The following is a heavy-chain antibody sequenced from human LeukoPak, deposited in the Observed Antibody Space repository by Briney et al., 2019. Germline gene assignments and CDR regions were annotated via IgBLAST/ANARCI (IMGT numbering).Heavy chain of an antibody. CDR1: GGSLSGYY. D-gene: IGHD4-11*01. CDR3: ARLTGYSNYGRFDY. Sequence: SETLSLTCAVYGGSLSGYYWSWIRQPPGKGLEWIGEINHSGSTNYNPSLKSRVTISLDTSKNQFSLKLSSVTAADTAVYYCARLTGYSNYGRFDYWGQGTLVTVSS. V-gene: IGHV4-34*01. CDR2: INHSGST. J-gene: IGHJ4*02.